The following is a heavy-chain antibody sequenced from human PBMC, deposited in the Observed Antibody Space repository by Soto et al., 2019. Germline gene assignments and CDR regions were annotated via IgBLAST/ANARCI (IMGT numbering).Heavy chain of an antibody. V-gene: IGHV3-21*01. D-gene: IGHD5-12*01. CDR2: ISSSSSYI. CDR1: GFTFSSYS. Sequence: EVQLVESGGGLVKPGGSLRLSCAASGFTFSSYSMNWVRQAPGKGLEWVSSISSSSSYIYYADSVEGRFTIARDNAKNSLYLQMNSLRAEDTAVYYCARPQTYGGYENWGQGTLVTVSS. J-gene: IGHJ1*01. CDR3: ARPQTYGGYEN.